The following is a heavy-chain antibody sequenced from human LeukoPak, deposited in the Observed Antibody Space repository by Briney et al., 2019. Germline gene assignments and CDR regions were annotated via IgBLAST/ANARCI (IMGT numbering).Heavy chain of an antibody. CDR3: ARPYGDYYYGMDV. CDR1: GGSISSSSYY. V-gene: IGHV4-39*07. J-gene: IGHJ6*02. D-gene: IGHD4-17*01. CDR2: IYYSGST. Sequence: SETLSLTCTVSGGSISSSSYYWGGIRQPPGKGLEWIGSIYYSGSTYYNPSLKSRVTISVDTSKNQFSLKLSSVTAADTAVYYCARPYGDYYYGMDVWGQGTTVTVSS.